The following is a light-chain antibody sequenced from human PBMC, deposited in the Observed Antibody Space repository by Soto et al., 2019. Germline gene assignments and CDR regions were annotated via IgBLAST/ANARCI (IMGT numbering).Light chain of an antibody. Sequence: QSALTQPASVYGSPGQSITISCTGTSSDVGGYNYVSWYQQHPGKAPKLMIYEVSNRPSGVSNRFSGSKSGNTASLTISGLQAEDEADYYCRSYTSSSTLEFGGGTKVTVL. V-gene: IGLV2-14*01. J-gene: IGLJ2*01. CDR2: EVS. CDR1: SSDVGGYNY. CDR3: RSYTSSSTLE.